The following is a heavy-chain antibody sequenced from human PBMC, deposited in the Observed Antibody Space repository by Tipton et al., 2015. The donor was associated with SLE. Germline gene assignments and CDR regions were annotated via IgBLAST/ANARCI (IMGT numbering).Heavy chain of an antibody. CDR2: IYYSGST. J-gene: IGHJ4*02. Sequence: TLSLTCAVYGGSFSGYYWSWIRQTPGKGLEWIGYIYYSGSTNYNPSLKSRVTISVDTSKNQFSLKLSSVTAADTAVYYCARGGGSGWSHFDYWGQGTLVTVSS. D-gene: IGHD6-19*01. V-gene: IGHV4-59*01. CDR1: GGSFSGYY. CDR3: ARGGGSGWSHFDY.